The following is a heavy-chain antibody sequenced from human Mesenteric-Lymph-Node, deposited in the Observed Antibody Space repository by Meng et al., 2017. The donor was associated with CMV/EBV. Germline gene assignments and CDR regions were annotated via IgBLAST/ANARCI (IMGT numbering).Heavy chain of an antibody. CDR1: GGSFSDYY. Sequence: GESLKISCAVYGGSFSDYYWSWIRQPPGKGLEWVSVICGSGESGSDVTTNYVDSVQGRFSISRDNSKNTLYLQMNNLRAEDTAVYFCARQSTTSCYTPNDYWGQGTLVTVSS. V-gene: IGHV3-23*01. D-gene: IGHD2-2*02. J-gene: IGHJ4*02. CDR3: ARQSTTSCYTPNDY. CDR2: ICGSGESGSDVTT.